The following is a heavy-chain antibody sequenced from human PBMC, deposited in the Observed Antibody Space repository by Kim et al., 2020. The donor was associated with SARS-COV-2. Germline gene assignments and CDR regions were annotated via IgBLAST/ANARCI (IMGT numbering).Heavy chain of an antibody. Sequence: GGSLRLSCAASGFSFSDNYMTWIRQAPGQGLEWLSDISGSGHTSYTDSVKGRFTISRDNDKKSLYLQMNSLRVEHTAVYYCVRDRDGYNSFDYWGQGTLVTVSS. CDR2: ISGSGHT. V-gene: IGHV3-11*06. D-gene: IGHD5-12*01. CDR3: VRDRDGYNSFDY. CDR1: GFSFSDNY. J-gene: IGHJ4*02.